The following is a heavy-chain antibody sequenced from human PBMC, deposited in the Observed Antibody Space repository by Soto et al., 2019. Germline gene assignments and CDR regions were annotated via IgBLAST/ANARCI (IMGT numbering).Heavy chain of an antibody. CDR3: ARGRYGDY. CDR2: ISAHNGNT. CDR1: GYAFTTYG. D-gene: IGHD1-1*01. Sequence: QVHLVQSGAEVKKPGASVKVSCKGSGYAFTTYGITWVRQAPGQGLEWMGWISAHNGNTKYAQKLQGRVTVTRDTSTSTAYMELRILRSDDTAVYYCARGRYGDYWGQGALVTVSS. J-gene: IGHJ4*02. V-gene: IGHV1-18*01.